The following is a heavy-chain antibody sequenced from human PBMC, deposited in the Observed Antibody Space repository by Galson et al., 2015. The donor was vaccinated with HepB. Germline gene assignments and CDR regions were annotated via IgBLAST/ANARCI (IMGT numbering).Heavy chain of an antibody. CDR2: ISSSSSTI. J-gene: IGHJ4*02. Sequence: LRLSCAASGFTFSSYSMNWVRRAPGKGLEWVSYISSSSSTIYYADSVKGRFTISRDNAKNSLYLQMNSLRTEDTAVYYCTSEVGYSSSWYYFDYWGQGTLVTVSS. D-gene: IGHD6-13*01. CDR1: GFTFSSYS. V-gene: IGHV3-48*01. CDR3: TSEVGYSSSWYYFDY.